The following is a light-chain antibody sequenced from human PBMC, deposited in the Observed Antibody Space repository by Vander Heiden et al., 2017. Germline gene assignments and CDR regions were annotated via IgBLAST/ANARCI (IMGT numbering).Light chain of an antibody. CDR2: DNK. Sequence: QSVLTQPPSVSAAPGQKVTISCSGGSSTIGKNYVSWYQQLPGTAPKLLIYDNKKRPSGITDRFSASKSGTSATLGITGLQTGDEADYYCGTWDSSLSAYVFGTGTKVTAL. CDR1: SSTIGKNY. V-gene: IGLV1-51*01. J-gene: IGLJ1*01. CDR3: GTWDSSLSAYV.